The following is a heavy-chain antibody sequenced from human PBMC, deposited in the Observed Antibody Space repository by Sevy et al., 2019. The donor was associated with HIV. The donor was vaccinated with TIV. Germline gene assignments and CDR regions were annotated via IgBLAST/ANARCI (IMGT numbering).Heavy chain of an antibody. Sequence: GGSLRLSCAASGFTFSSYAMHWVRQAPGKGLEWVAVISSDGSNKYYADSVKGRFTISRDNSKNTLYLQVKSLRTEDTAVYYCARDQHDYAGNLRTGWFDPWGQGTLVTVSS. D-gene: IGHD4-17*01. V-gene: IGHV3-30-3*01. J-gene: IGHJ5*02. CDR1: GFTFSSYA. CDR2: ISSDGSNK. CDR3: ARDQHDYAGNLRTGWFDP.